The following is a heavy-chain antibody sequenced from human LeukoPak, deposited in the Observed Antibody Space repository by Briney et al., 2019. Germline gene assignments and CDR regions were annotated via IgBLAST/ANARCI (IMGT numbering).Heavy chain of an antibody. CDR1: GFSFSSAA. CDR2: ITNSGGSA. CDR3: AKGGDGYSYNDY. D-gene: IGHD5-24*01. Sequence: GGSLRLSCAASGFSFSSAAMTWVRQAPEKGLEWVSAITNSGGSAYYADSVKGRFTISRDNSKNTVYLQMNSLRAEDTAVYYCAKGGDGYSYNDYWGQGTLVTVSS. J-gene: IGHJ4*02. V-gene: IGHV3-23*01.